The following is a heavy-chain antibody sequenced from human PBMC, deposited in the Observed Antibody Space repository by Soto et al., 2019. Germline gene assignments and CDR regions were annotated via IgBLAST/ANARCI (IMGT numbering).Heavy chain of an antibody. D-gene: IGHD3-16*01. CDR3: ATSFGNAWYTF. CDR1: GGSISSYY. V-gene: IGHV4-59*01. Sequence: SETLSLTCTVSGGSISSYYWSWIRQPPGKGLEWIWYIYYSGSTNYNPSLKSRVTISVDRSKNQFTLQLASVTVADTAIYYCATSFGNAWYTFWGQGTQVTVSS. J-gene: IGHJ4*02. CDR2: IYYSGST.